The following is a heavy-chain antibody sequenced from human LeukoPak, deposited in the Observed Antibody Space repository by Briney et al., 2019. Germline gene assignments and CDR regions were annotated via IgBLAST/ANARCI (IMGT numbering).Heavy chain of an antibody. J-gene: IGHJ4*02. CDR1: GGSISSYY. V-gene: IGHV4-59*01. D-gene: IGHD6-19*01. CDR3: ASGGGIAVAGNFDY. CDR2: IYYSGST. Sequence: SETLSLTCTVSGGSISSYYWSWIRQPPGKGLEWIGYIYYSGSTNYNPSLKSRVTISVDTSKNQFSLKLSSVTAADTAVYYCASGGGIAVAGNFDYWGQGTLVTVSS.